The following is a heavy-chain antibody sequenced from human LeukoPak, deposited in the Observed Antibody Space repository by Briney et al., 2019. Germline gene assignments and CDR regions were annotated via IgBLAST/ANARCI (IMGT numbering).Heavy chain of an antibody. V-gene: IGHV3-33*01. CDR1: GFTFSTYG. D-gene: IGHD3-10*01. Sequence: GGSLRLSCAASGFTFSTYGMHWVRQAPGKGLEWVAVIWNDGSNKYYADSAKGRFTISRDNSKNTLYLQMNTLRAEDTAMYFCVGAPYYYASGTFSPFDYWGQGTLVTVSS. CDR3: VGAPYYYASGTFSPFDY. J-gene: IGHJ4*02. CDR2: IWNDGSNK.